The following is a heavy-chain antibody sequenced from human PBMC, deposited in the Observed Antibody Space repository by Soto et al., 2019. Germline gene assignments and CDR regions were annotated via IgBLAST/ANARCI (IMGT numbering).Heavy chain of an antibody. Sequence: GASVKVSCKASGYTFTSYYMHWVRQAPGQGLEWMGIINPSGGSTSYAQKFQGRVTMTRDTSTSTVYMELSSLRSEDTAVYYCARAGNYYDSYGDAFDIWGQGTMVTVSS. V-gene: IGHV1-46*01. J-gene: IGHJ3*02. CDR1: GYTFTSYY. D-gene: IGHD3-22*01. CDR3: ARAGNYYDSYGDAFDI. CDR2: INPSGGST.